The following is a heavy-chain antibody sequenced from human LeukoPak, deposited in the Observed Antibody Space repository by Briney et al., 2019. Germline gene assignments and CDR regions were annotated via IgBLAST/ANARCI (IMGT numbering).Heavy chain of an antibody. D-gene: IGHD1-7*01. Sequence: SETLSLTCTVSGGSISSYYWSWIRQPPGKGLEWIGYIYYSGSTNYNPSLKSRVTISVDTSKNQFSLKLSSVTAADTAVYYCARAGITGTKGGNWFDPWGQGTLVTTSS. CDR3: ARAGITGTKGGNWFDP. CDR1: GGSISSYY. V-gene: IGHV4-59*01. CDR2: IYYSGST. J-gene: IGHJ5*02.